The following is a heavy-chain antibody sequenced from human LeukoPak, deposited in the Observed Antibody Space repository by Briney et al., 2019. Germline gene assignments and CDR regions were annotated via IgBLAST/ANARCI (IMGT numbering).Heavy chain of an antibody. V-gene: IGHV3-30-3*01. CDR1: GFTFSSYA. CDR2: ISYDGSNK. Sequence: GGSLRLSCAASGFTFSSYAMHWVRQAPGKGLEWVAVISYDGSNKYYADSVKGRFTISRDNSKNTLYLQMNSLRAEDTAVYYCARWYQDYYGSGSYYRLYYYYGMDVWGKGTTVTVSS. CDR3: ARWYQDYYGSGSYYRLYYYYGMDV. D-gene: IGHD3-10*01. J-gene: IGHJ6*04.